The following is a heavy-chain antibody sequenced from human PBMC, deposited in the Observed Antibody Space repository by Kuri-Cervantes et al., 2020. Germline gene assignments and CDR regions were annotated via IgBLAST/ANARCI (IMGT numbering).Heavy chain of an antibody. CDR1: GFTFSSYW. Sequence: GESLKISCAASGFTFSSYWMNWVRQAPGKGLEWVANIKQDGSEMYYVDSVKGRFTISRDNAKNSLYLQMNNLKAEDTAIYYCARGVCAGCAFEIWGQGTMVTVSS. CDR3: ARGVCAGCAFEI. J-gene: IGHJ3*02. V-gene: IGHV3-7*01. D-gene: IGHD3-3*01. CDR2: IKQDGSEM.